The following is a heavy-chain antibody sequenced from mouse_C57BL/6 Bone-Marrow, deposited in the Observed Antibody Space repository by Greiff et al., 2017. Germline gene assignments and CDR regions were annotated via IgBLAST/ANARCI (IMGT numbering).Heavy chain of an antibody. CDR3: ARGATMALHYFDY. J-gene: IGHJ2*01. CDR1: GYTFTDYY. Sequence: EVQLQQSGPELVKPGASVKISCKASGYTFTDYYMNWVKQSHGKSLEWIGDINPNNGGASYNQKFKGKATLTVDKSSSTAYMERRSLTSADSAVYYCARGATMALHYFDYWGQGTTLSVAS. V-gene: IGHV1-26*01. D-gene: IGHD2-1*01. CDR2: INPNNGGA.